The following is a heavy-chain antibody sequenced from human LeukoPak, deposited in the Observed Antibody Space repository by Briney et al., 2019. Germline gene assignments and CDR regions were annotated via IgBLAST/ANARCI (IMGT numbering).Heavy chain of an antibody. CDR3: VSFYETY. CDR2: INSDGSWT. Sequence: GGSLRLSCAASGNYWMHWVRQAPGKGLVWVSHINSDGSWTSYADSVKGRFTISKDNAKNTVYLQMNDLRAEDTAVYYCVSFYETYWGRGTLVTVSS. V-gene: IGHV3-74*01. D-gene: IGHD2-2*01. J-gene: IGHJ4*02. CDR1: GNYW.